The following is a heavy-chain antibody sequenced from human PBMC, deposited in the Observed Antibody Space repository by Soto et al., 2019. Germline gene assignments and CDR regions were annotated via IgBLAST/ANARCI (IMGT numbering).Heavy chain of an antibody. CDR1: GFTFSSYA. Sequence: EVQLLESGGGLVQPGGSVRLSCAASGFTFSSYAMSWVRQAPGKGLEWVSAISGSGGSTYYADSVKGRFTISRDNSKNTQYLPMNSLRAEDTAVYYCAKDRSATGGSGASPFDYWGQGTLVTVSS. V-gene: IGHV3-23*01. D-gene: IGHD3-10*01. J-gene: IGHJ4*02. CDR2: ISGSGGST. CDR3: AKDRSATGGSGASPFDY.